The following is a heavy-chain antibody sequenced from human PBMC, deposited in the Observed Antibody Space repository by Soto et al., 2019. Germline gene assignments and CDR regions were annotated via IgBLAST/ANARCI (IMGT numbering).Heavy chain of an antibody. J-gene: IGHJ6*02. V-gene: IGHV3-23*01. Sequence: EVQLLESGGGLVQPGGSLRLSCAASGFTFSSYAMSWVRQAPGKGLEWVSAISASGGSTYYADSVKGRFTICRDNSKNTLYLQMNSLRAEDTAVYYCAKDLFDYTHTIFGVVKLYGMDVWGQGTTVTVSS. CDR2: ISASGGST. D-gene: IGHD3-3*01. CDR1: GFTFSSYA. CDR3: AKDLFDYTHTIFGVVKLYGMDV.